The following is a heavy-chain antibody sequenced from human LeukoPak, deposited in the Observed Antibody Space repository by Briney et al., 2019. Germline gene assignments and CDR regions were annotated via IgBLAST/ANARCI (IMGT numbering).Heavy chain of an antibody. D-gene: IGHD2-15*01. Sequence: SVKVSCKASGYTFTNYDINWVRQAPGQGLEWMGGIIPIFGTANYAQKFQGRVTITADESTSTAYMELSSLRSEDTAVYYCARDCSGGSCYSNWGQGTLVTVSS. CDR1: GYTFTNYD. V-gene: IGHV1-69*13. CDR2: IIPIFGTA. CDR3: ARDCSGGSCYSN. J-gene: IGHJ4*02.